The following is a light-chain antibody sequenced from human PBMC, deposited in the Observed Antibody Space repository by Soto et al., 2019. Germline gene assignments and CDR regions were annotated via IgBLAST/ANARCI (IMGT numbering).Light chain of an antibody. J-gene: IGLJ1*01. CDR3: KSYAGSNTYV. Sequence: QSVLTQPASVSGSPGQSVTISCTGTSSDVGAYNYVSWYQLHPGKAPKLLISEVSNRPSGVSSRFSGSKSGNTASLTISGLQAEDEADYFCKSYAGSNTYVFGSGTKVTVL. CDR1: SSDVGAYNY. V-gene: IGLV2-14*01. CDR2: EVS.